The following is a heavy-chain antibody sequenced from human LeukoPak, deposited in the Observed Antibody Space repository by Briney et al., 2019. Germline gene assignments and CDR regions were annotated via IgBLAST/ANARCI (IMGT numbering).Heavy chain of an antibody. J-gene: IGHJ6*03. CDR1: GFTFSSYA. CDR3: AKRGELLGYYYYYMDV. Sequence: GGSLRLSCAASGFTFSSYAMSWVRQAPGKGLEWVSAISGSGGSTYYADSVKGRFTISRDNSKNTLYLQMNSLRAEDTAVYYCAKRGELLGYYYYYMDVWGKGTTVTVS. V-gene: IGHV3-23*01. CDR2: ISGSGGST. D-gene: IGHD1-26*01.